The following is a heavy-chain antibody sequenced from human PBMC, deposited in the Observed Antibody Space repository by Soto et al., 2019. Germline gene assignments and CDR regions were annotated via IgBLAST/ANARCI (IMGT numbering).Heavy chain of an antibody. CDR2: IEDDGRRI. Sequence: EVLLVESGGGLVQPGGSLRLSCEASGFTFSTHWMHWVRQVPGKGMEWVARIEDDGRRIHYADSVKGRFTISRDNARSTLYLQMNNLTAEDTATYHCAKAEYTSSLPGPWGQGTLVTVSS. D-gene: IGHD6-6*01. CDR1: GFTFSTHW. CDR3: AKAEYTSSLPGP. J-gene: IGHJ5*02. V-gene: IGHV3-74*01.